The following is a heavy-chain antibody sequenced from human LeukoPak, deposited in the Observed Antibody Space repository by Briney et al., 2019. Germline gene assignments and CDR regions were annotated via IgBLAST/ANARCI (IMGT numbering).Heavy chain of an antibody. CDR3: TKRVKYGGTWDHFAD. CDR1: GFTFDNYR. J-gene: IGHJ4*02. V-gene: IGHV3-23*01. CDR2: VNADGGNT. D-gene: IGHD1-26*01. Sequence: GGSLRLSCAAPGFTFDNYRMSWVRQAPGKGLEWVSTVNADGGNTYYADSVKDRFTISRDNSKSTLILQMNSLRVEDTALYYCTKRVKYGGTWDHFADWGQGTLVTVSS.